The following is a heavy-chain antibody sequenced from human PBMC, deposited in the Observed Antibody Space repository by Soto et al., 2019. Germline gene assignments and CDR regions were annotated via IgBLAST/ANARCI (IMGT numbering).Heavy chain of an antibody. V-gene: IGHV1-69*04. Sequence: GASVKVSCKASGGTFSSYTISWVRQAPGQGLEWMGRIIPILGIANYAQKFQGRVTITADKSTSTAYMELSSLRSEDTAVYYCARDLGRASIADRPSMDVWGKGTTVTVSS. J-gene: IGHJ6*03. CDR3: ARDLGRASIADRPSMDV. CDR2: IIPILGIA. CDR1: GGTFSSYT. D-gene: IGHD6-6*01.